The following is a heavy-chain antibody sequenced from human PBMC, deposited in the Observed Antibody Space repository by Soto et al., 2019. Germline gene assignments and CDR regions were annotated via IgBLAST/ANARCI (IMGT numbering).Heavy chain of an antibody. V-gene: IGHV6-1*01. CDR3: STWHFDY. Sequence: SQTLSLTCAISGDSVSSNSAIWNWIRQSPSRGLEWLGRTYYRSKWYNNYAESVKGRITINPDTSKNQFSLQLNSVTSEDTAVYYCSTWHFDYWGQGTLVTVSS. CDR1: GDSVSSNSAI. J-gene: IGHJ4*02. CDR2: TYYRSKWYN.